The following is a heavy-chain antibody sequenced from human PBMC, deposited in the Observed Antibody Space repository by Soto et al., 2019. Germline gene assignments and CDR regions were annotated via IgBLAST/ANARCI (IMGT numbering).Heavy chain of an antibody. CDR3: ARVFSPVPYFFDS. V-gene: IGHV1-18*04. CDR1: GYTFTNHG. J-gene: IGHJ4*02. CDR2: VSGYNDKT. Sequence: ASVKVSCKASGYTFTNHGISWVRQAPGQGLEWMGWVSGYNDKTKSAQKFQGRVTMTTDTSTSTAYMELRSLRSDDTAVYYCARVFSPVPYFFDSGGQEPLVTVPS.